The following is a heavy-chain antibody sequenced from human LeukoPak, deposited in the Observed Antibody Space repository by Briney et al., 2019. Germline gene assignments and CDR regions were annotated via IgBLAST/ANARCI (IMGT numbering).Heavy chain of an antibody. CDR1: GGSISSYY. V-gene: IGHV4-59*01. CDR2: IYYSGST. Sequence: PSETLSLTCTVSGGSISSYYWSWIRQPPGKGLEWIGYIYYSGSTSYNPSLKSRVTISVDTSKNQFSLKLSSVTAADTAVYYCARGYSSSWSRILDYWGQGTLVTVSS. CDR3: ARGYSSSWSRILDY. J-gene: IGHJ4*02. D-gene: IGHD6-13*01.